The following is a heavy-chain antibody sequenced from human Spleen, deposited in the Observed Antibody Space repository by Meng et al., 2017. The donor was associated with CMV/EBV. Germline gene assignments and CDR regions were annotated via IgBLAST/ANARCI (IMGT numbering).Heavy chain of an antibody. CDR2: IYYSGST. Sequence: SETLSLTCTVSGGSTSSSFYYWVWIRQPPGRGLEWIGYIYYSGSTYYNPSLKSRVTISVDTSKNQFSLKLSPVTAADTAVYYCARVDRYCSSTSCYHGIPDYWGQGTLVTVSS. D-gene: IGHD2-2*01. CDR3: ARVDRYCSSTSCYHGIPDY. V-gene: IGHV4-30-4*08. CDR1: GGSTSSSFYY. J-gene: IGHJ4*02.